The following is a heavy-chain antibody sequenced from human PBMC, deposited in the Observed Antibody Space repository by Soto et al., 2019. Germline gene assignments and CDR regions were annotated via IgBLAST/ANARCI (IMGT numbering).Heavy chain of an antibody. CDR2: IYHSGST. V-gene: IGHV4-4*02. D-gene: IGHD6-19*01. Sequence: PSETLSLTCAVSGGSISSSNWWSWVRQPPGKGLEWIGEIYHSGSTNYNPSLKSRVTISVDTSKNQFSLKLSSVTAADTAVYYCARWGSGWYYFDYWGQGTLVTVSS. CDR3: ARWGSGWYYFDY. J-gene: IGHJ4*02. CDR1: GGSISSSNW.